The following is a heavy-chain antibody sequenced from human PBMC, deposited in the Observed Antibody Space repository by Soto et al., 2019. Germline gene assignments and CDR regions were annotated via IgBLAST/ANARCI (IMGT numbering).Heavy chain of an antibody. J-gene: IGHJ5*02. D-gene: IGHD5-18*01. V-gene: IGHV1-8*01. Sequence: ASVKVSCKASGYTFTSYDINWVRQATGQGLEWMGWMNPNSGNTGFAQKFQGRVTMTRNTSISTAYMELSSLRSDDTAVYYCARTPGLNLPGYSYGYEXFDPWGQGTQVTVSS. CDR1: GYTFTSYD. CDR3: ARTPGLNLPGYSYGYEXFDP. CDR2: MNPNSGNT.